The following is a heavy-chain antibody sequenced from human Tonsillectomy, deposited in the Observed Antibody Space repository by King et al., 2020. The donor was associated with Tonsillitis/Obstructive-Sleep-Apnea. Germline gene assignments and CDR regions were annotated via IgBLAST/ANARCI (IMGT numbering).Heavy chain of an antibody. CDR3: AREKGSGWSTGVIDY. CDR1: GGTFSSYA. J-gene: IGHJ4*02. CDR2: IIPIFGTA. D-gene: IGHD6-19*01. Sequence: AQLVQSGAEVKKPGSSVKVSCKASGGTFSSYAISWARQAPGQGLEWMGGIIPIFGTANYAQKFQGRVTITADEYTSTAYMELSSLRAEETAVYYCAREKGSGWSTGVIDYWGQGTLVTVSS. V-gene: IGHV1-69*12.